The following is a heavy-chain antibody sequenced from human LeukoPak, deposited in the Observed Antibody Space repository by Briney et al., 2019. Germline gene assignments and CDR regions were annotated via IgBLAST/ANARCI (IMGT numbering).Heavy chain of an antibody. Sequence: ASVKVSCKASGYTFTAYYIHWVRQAPGQGLEWMGWINPNSGGTKYAQKFQGRVTMTRDTSISTAYMELSSLTSDDTAVYYCARAEAIDYWGQGTLVTVSS. V-gene: IGHV1-2*02. CDR3: ARAEAIDY. D-gene: IGHD5-12*01. J-gene: IGHJ4*02. CDR2: INPNSGGT. CDR1: GYTFTAYY.